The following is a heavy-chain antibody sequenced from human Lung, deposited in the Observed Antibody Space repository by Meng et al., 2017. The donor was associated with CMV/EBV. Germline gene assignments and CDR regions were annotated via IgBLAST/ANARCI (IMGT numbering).Heavy chain of an antibody. J-gene: IGHJ4*02. CDR1: GFPFTNTG. Sequence: GGSLRLAFSASGFPFTNTGMSWVRQAPGKGLEWVARIKSKTDGGTTDYAAPVKGRFAISRDDSKNTLYLQMNSLKTEDTALYYCTTDMHWGQGTLVTVSS. CDR2: IKSKTDGGTT. V-gene: IGHV3-15*01. CDR3: TTDMH.